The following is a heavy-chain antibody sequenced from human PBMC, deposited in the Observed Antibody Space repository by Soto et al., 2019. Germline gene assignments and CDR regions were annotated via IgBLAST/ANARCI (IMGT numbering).Heavy chain of an antibody. CDR3: TRDSPSIKYDFDS. CDR2: ISYDSTYK. Sequence: QVRLVESGGGVVPPGTSLRLSCAASGFPFRSYTVHWVRQAPGKGLEWLALISYDSTYKLYADSVRGRCTISRDNSENTLYLQMNSLRAGDTAVYYCTRDSPSIKYDFDSWGQGTLVTVSS. D-gene: IGHD1-20*01. V-gene: IGHV3-30-3*01. CDR1: GFPFRSYT. J-gene: IGHJ4*02.